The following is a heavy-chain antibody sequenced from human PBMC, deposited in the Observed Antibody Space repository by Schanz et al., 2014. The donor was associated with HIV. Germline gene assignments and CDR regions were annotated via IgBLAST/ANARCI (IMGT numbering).Heavy chain of an antibody. J-gene: IGHJ4*02. D-gene: IGHD3-22*01. CDR2: ISESGGRS. V-gene: IGHV3-23*01. CDR3: AKPEYDSRGNSQSHFDS. Sequence: EVQLLESGGGLEQPGGSLRLSCAASGFTFSSYAMTWVRQAPGKGLDWVSTISESGGRSYYADSVNGRFTISRDNSKNTLYLQMTTLRTEDTAVYYCAKPEYDSRGNSQSHFDSWGQGTLVTVSS. CDR1: GFTFSSYA.